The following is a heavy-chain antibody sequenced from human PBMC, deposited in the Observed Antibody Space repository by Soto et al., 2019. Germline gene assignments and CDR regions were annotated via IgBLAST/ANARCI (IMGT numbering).Heavy chain of an antibody. CDR2: ISGSEGTT. Sequence: PGGSLRLSCAASGFTFTTYAMSWVRQAPGKGLEWVSAISGSEGTTYYADSVKGRFTISRDNSKNSLYLQMNSLRVEDTALYYCARDPAWGSLDYWGLGTLVTVSS. D-gene: IGHD7-27*01. V-gene: IGHV3-23*01. CDR1: GFTFTTYA. J-gene: IGHJ4*02. CDR3: ARDPAWGSLDY.